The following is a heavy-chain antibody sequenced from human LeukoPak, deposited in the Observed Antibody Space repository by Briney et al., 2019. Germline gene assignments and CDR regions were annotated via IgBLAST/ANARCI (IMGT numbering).Heavy chain of an antibody. Sequence: PSETLSLTCTVSGYSISSGYYWGWIRQPPGKGLEWIGSIYHSGSTYYNPSLKSRVTISVDTSKNQFSLKLSSVTAADTAVYYCARGHDGYSYGFYYYYYMDVWGKGTTVTVSS. J-gene: IGHJ6*03. CDR1: GYSISSGYY. CDR3: ARGHDGYSYGFYYYYYMDV. D-gene: IGHD5-18*01. CDR2: IYHSGST. V-gene: IGHV4-38-2*02.